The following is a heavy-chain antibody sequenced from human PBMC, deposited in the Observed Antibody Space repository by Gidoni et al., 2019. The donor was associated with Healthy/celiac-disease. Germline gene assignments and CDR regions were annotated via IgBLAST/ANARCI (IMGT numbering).Heavy chain of an antibody. CDR3: AASSDYVWGSYRYPLDWFDP. D-gene: IGHD3-16*02. J-gene: IGHJ5*02. Sequence: EVQLLESGGGLVQPGGSLRLSCAASGFTFSSYAMRWVRQAPGKGLEWVSAISGSGGSTYYADSGKGRFTISRDNSKNTLYLQMNSLRAEDTAGYYCAASSDYVWGSYRYPLDWFDPWGQGTLVTVSS. CDR1: GFTFSSYA. CDR2: ISGSGGST. V-gene: IGHV3-23*01.